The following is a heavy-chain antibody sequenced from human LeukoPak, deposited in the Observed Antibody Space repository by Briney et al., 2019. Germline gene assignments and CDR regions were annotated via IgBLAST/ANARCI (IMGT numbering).Heavy chain of an antibody. Sequence: VASVKVSCKASGYTFTGYYMHWVRQAPGQGLEWMGWINPNSGGTNYAQKFQGRVTMTRDTSISTAYMELSRLRSDDTAVYYCARALWFGELSFDYWGQGTLVTVSS. J-gene: IGHJ4*02. D-gene: IGHD3-10*01. CDR1: GYTFTGYY. CDR3: ARALWFGELSFDY. V-gene: IGHV1-2*02. CDR2: INPNSGGT.